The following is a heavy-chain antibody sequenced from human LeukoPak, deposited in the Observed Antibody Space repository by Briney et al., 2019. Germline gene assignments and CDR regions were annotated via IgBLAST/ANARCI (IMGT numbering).Heavy chain of an antibody. CDR3: ARGSYYKDV. CDR1: GFTFSDNY. Sequence: PGGSLRLSCAASGFTFSDNYMTWVPQAPGKGLEWLSYISGNGGVIQYADSVKGRFTISRDNAKNLLYLQMDSLRVEDTAIYYCARGSYYKDVWGKGTTVTVSS. V-gene: IGHV3-11*04. J-gene: IGHJ6*03. CDR2: ISGNGGVI.